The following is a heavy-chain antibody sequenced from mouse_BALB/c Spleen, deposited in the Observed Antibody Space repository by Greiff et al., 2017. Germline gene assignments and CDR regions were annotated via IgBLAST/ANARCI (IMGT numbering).Heavy chain of an antibody. V-gene: IGHV1-14*01. D-gene: IGHD2-2*01. Sequence: EVQLQQSGPELVKPGASVKMSCKASGYTFTSYVMHWVKQKPGQGLEWIGYINPYNDGTKYNEKFKGKATLTSDKSSSTAYMELSSLTSEDSAVYYCARMRVIYYGYDEGAMDYWGQGTSVTVSS. CDR3: ARMRVIYYGYDEGAMDY. J-gene: IGHJ4*01. CDR1: GYTFTSYV. CDR2: INPYNDGT.